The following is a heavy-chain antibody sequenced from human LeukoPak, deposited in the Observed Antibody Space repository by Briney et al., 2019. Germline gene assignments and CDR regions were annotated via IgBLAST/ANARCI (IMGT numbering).Heavy chain of an antibody. V-gene: IGHV3-30*02. D-gene: IGHD3-10*01. Sequence: PGGSLRLSCAASGFTFSSYGMHWVRQAPGKGLERVAFIRYDGGNKYYADSVKGRFTISRDNSKNTLYLQMNSLRAEDTAVYYCARRPYGSGSYYDYWGQGTLVTVSS. CDR2: IRYDGGNK. CDR3: ARRPYGSGSYYDY. J-gene: IGHJ4*02. CDR1: GFTFSSYG.